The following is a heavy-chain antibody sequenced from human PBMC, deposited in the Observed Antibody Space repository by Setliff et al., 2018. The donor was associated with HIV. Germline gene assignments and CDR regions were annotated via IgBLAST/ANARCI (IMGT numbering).Heavy chain of an antibody. CDR1: GGSISSHY. CDR3: ARGIDNFWSGYVDY. CDR2: IYYNGNT. D-gene: IGHD3-3*01. J-gene: IGHJ4*02. V-gene: IGHV4-59*11. Sequence: KSSETLSLTCTVSGGSISSHYWSWIRLPQGKGLEWIGTIYYNGNTNYNPSLKSRVTILVDTSKNLFSLKLSSVTPADTAVYYCARGIDNFWSGYVDYWGQGTLVTVSS.